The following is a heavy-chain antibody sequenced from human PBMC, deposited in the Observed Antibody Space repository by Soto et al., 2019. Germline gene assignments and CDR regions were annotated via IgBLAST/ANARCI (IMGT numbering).Heavy chain of an antibody. CDR1: GFTVSSNY. D-gene: IGHD3-10*01. CDR3: AREYYYGSGSYGLYFDY. V-gene: IGHV3-53*01. J-gene: IGHJ4*02. CDR2: IYSGGST. Sequence: GGSLRLSCAASGFTVSSNYMSWVRQAPGKGLEWVSVIYSGGSTYYADSVKGRFIISRDNSKNTLYLQINSLRAEDTAVYYCAREYYYGSGSYGLYFDYWGQGTLVTVSS.